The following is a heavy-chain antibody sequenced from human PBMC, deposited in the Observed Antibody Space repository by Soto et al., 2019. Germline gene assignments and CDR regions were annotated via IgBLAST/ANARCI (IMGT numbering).Heavy chain of an antibody. CDR2: ISGSSSTI. CDR1: GFTFSSYG. J-gene: IGHJ4*02. CDR3: ARHDPDC. Sequence: EVQLVESGGGLVQPGGSLRLSCAASGFTFSSYGMNWVRQAPGEGLEWVSYISGSSSTIYYADSVKGRFTISRDNAKNSLFLQMNGLRVEDTAVYYCARHDPDCWGQGTLVTVSS. D-gene: IGHD1-1*01. V-gene: IGHV3-48*01.